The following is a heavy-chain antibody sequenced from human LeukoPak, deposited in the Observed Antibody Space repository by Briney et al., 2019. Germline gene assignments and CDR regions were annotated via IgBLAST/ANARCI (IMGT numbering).Heavy chain of an antibody. CDR2: ISSSSSYI. V-gene: IGHV3-21*01. J-gene: IGHJ4*02. CDR3: ASRTVTGYYYYFDY. Sequence: VGSLRLSCAASGFTFSSYSMNWVRQAPGKGLEWVSSISSSSSYIYYADSVKGRFTISRDNAKNSLYLQMNSLRAEDTAVYYCASRTVTGYYYYFDYWGQGTLVTVSS. D-gene: IGHD3-9*01. CDR1: GFTFSSYS.